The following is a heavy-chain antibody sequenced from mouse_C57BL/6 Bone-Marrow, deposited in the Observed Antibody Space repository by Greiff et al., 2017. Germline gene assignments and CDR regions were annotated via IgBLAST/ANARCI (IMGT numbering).Heavy chain of an antibody. CDR1: GYSFTSYR. J-gene: IGHJ4*01. Sequence: QVQLQQSGAELAKPGASVKLSCKASGYSFTSYRMHWVQQRPGQGLEWIGYINPSSGSTKYNQKFKDKATLTADNSSSTAYMQLSSLTYEDTAVYYYARMDYWGQGTSVTVSS. CDR2: INPSSGST. CDR3: ARMDY. V-gene: IGHV1-7*01.